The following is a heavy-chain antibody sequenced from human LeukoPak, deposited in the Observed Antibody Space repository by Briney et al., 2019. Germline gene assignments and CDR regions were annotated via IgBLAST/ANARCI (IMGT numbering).Heavy chain of an antibody. CDR1: GGSISSSSYY. Sequence: SETLSLTCTVSGGSISSSSYYWGWIRQPPGKGLEWFGSIYYSGSTYYNPSLKSRVTISVDTSKNQFSLKLSSVTAADTAVYYCARLSSSSNDAFDIWGQGTMVTVSS. V-gene: IGHV4-39*01. J-gene: IGHJ3*02. D-gene: IGHD6-13*01. CDR2: IYYSGST. CDR3: ARLSSSSNDAFDI.